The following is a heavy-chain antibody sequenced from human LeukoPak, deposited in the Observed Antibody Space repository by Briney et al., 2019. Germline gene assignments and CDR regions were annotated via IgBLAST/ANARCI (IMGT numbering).Heavy chain of an antibody. CDR1: GCTFSSHA. D-gene: IGHD3-10*01. J-gene: IGHJ6*02. CDR3: AKDLVHYGSAPSWMDV. V-gene: IGHV3-23*01. Sequence: PGGSLRLSCAASGCTFSSHAMSWVRQAPGKGLECVSAISGSGGSTYYADSVKGRFTISRDNSKNTLYLQMNSLRAEDTAVYYCAKDLVHYGSAPSWMDVWGQGTAVTVSS. CDR2: ISGSGGST.